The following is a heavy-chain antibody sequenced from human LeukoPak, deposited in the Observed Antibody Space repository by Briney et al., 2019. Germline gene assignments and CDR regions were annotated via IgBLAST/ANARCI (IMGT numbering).Heavy chain of an antibody. V-gene: IGHV4-4*07. CDR2: IYTSGST. Sequence: SETLSLTCTVSGGSISSYYWSWIRQPAGKGLEWIGRIYTSGSTNYNPSLKSRVTMSVDTSKNQFSLKLSSVTAADTAVYYCARGTYYDFWSGYSYFDYWGQGTLVTVSS. J-gene: IGHJ4*02. CDR1: GGSISSYY. D-gene: IGHD3-3*01. CDR3: ARGTYYDFWSGYSYFDY.